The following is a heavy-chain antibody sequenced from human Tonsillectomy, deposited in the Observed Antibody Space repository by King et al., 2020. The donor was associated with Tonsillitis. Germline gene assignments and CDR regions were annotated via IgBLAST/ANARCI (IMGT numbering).Heavy chain of an antibody. CDR1: GYTFTSYG. CDR3: ARELKLPHYYGSGY. CDR2: ISAYNGNT. D-gene: IGHD3-10*01. V-gene: IGHV1-18*01. J-gene: IGHJ4*02. Sequence: EQLVQSGAEVKKPGASVKVSCKASGYTFTSYGISWVRQAPGQGLEWMGWISAYNGNTNYAQKLQGRGTMTTDTSTSTAYMELRSLRSDDTAVYHCARELKLPHYYGSGYWGQRTLFTVSS.